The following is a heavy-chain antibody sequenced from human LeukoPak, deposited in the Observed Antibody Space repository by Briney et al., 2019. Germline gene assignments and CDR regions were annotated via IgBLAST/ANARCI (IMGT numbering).Heavy chain of an antibody. V-gene: IGHV3-21*03. Sequence: GGSLRLXCAASGFTFSSYSMNWVRQAPGKGLEWVSSITSSSNYRYYADSVKGRFTISRDNAKNSMYLQMNSLRAEDTTVYYCARDCWDYGSGSYCGIDYWGQGTLVTVSS. J-gene: IGHJ4*02. CDR3: ARDCWDYGSGSYCGIDY. CDR2: ITSSSNYR. D-gene: IGHD3-10*01. CDR1: GFTFSSYS.